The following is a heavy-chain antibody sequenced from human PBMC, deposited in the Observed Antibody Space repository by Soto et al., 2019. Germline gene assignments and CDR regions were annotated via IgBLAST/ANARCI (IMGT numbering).Heavy chain of an antibody. D-gene: IGHD6-19*01. CDR3: AKVRYSSPMGYYYGMDV. CDR1: RGAFSKFI. Sequence: QAQLEQSGGEVKKPGSSVKVSCKASRGAFSKFIVTWVRQAPGLGLEWVGGIIPIFGTANYAQKCQGRVTITEDESTSTSYMELNNLRSEDTAVYYCAKVRYSSPMGYYYGMDVWGHGNPGTGSS. V-gene: IGHV1-69*01. CDR2: IIPIFGTA. J-gene: IGHJ6*02.